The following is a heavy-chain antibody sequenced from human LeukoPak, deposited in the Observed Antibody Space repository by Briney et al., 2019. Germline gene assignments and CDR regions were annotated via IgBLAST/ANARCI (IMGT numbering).Heavy chain of an antibody. CDR1: GGSISSSSYY. CDR2: IYYSGSS. CDR3: ARHRDVDRGYNWFDP. V-gene: IGHV4-39*01. Sequence: PSETLSLTCTVSGGSISSSSYYWGWIRQPPGKGLEWIGSIYYSGSSYYNPSLRSRVTISVDTSKNQFSLKLSSVTAADTAVYYCARHRDVDRGYNWFDPWGQGTLVTVSS. J-gene: IGHJ5*02. D-gene: IGHD5-12*01.